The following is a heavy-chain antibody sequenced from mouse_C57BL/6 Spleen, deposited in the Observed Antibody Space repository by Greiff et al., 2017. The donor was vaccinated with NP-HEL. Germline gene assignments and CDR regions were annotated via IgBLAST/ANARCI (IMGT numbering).Heavy chain of an antibody. CDR3: ARVGSYYSNFGYFDV. CDR2: ISDGGSYT. CDR1: GFTFSSYA. V-gene: IGHV5-4*03. J-gene: IGHJ1*03. D-gene: IGHD2-5*01. Sequence: EVMLVESGGGLVKPGGSLKLSCAASGFTFSSYAMSWVRQTPEKRLEWVATISDGGSYTYYPDNVKGRFTISRDNAKNNLYLQMSHLKSEDTAMYYCARVGSYYSNFGYFDVWGTGTTVTVSS.